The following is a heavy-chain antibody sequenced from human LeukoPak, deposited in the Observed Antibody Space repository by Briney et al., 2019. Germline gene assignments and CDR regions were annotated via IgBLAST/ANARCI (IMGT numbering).Heavy chain of an antibody. J-gene: IGHJ4*02. CDR3: ARGDTVVAATGVDY. CDR1: GGSISSYY. D-gene: IGHD2-15*01. Sequence: SETLSLTCTVSGGSISSYYWSWIRQPPGKGLEWIGYIYYSGSTNYNPSLKSRVTISVDTSKNQFSLKLSSVTAADTAVYYCARGDTVVAATGVDYWGQGTLVTVSS. CDR2: IYYSGST. V-gene: IGHV4-59*12.